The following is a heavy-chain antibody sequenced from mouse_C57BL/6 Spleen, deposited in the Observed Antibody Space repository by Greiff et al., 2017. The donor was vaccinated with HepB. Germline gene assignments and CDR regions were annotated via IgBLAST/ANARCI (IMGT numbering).Heavy chain of an antibody. Sequence: QVQLKQSGPGLVQPSQSLSITCTVSGFSLTSYGVHWVRQSPGKGLEWLGVIWSGGSTDYNAAFISRLSISKDNSKSQVFFKMNSLQADDTAIYYCASPNWDERAWFAYWGQGTLVTVSA. CDR3: ASPNWDERAWFAY. CDR1: GFSLTSYG. D-gene: IGHD4-1*01. CDR2: IWSGGST. J-gene: IGHJ3*01. V-gene: IGHV2-2*01.